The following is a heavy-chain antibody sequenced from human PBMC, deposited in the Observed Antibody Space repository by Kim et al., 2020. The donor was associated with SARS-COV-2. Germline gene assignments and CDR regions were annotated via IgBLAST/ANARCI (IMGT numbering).Heavy chain of an antibody. CDR3: ARVRGTSGYGPYYMDV. Sequence: ASVKVSCKASGYTFTSYAMHWVRQAPGQRLEWMGWINAGNGNTKYSQKFQGRVTITRDTSASTAYMELSSLRSEDTAVYYCARVRGTSGYGPYYMDVWGKGTTVTVSS. CDR2: INAGNGNT. J-gene: IGHJ6*03. V-gene: IGHV1-3*01. CDR1: GYTFTSYA. D-gene: IGHD5-18*01.